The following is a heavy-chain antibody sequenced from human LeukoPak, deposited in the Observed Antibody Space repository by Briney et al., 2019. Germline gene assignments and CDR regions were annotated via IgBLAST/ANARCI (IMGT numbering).Heavy chain of an antibody. CDR1: GFTFSNYW. CDR3: VRDLILVWTPGDDFDH. Sequence: GGSLRLSCAASGFTFSNYWMHWVRQAPGKGLEWVSRINERATIISYADSVKGRFAISRENARNTLYLQMNSLTAEDTAVYYCVRDLILVWTPGDDFDHWGQGTLVTVSS. J-gene: IGHJ4*02. V-gene: IGHV3-74*01. CDR2: INERATII. D-gene: IGHD3-16*01.